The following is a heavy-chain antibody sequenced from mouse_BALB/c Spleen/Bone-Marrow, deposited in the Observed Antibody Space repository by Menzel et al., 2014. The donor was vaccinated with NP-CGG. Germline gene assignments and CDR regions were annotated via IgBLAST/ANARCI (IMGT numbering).Heavy chain of an antibody. D-gene: IGHD2-2*01. Sequence: VQLQQSGAELVKPGASVKLSCTASGFNIKDTYIHWVMQRPEQGLAWIGRIDPVSGDTKFDPKFQGKATITADTSSNTAYLQVTSLTSEDTAVYYCARVNPWYFDVWGAGTTVTVSS. V-gene: IGHV14-3*02. CDR3: ARVNPWYFDV. J-gene: IGHJ1*01. CDR1: GFNIKDTY. CDR2: IDPVSGDT.